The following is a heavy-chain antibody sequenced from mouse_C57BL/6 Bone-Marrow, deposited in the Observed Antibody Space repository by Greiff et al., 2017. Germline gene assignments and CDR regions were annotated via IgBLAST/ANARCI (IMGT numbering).Heavy chain of an antibody. J-gene: IGHJ4*01. CDR1: GFNIKDDY. V-gene: IGHV14-4*01. CDR3: KGYAMDY. CDR2: IDPENGDT. Sequence: EVKLQQSGAELVRPGASVKLSCTASGFNIKDDYMHWVKQRPEQGLEWIGWIDPENGDTEYASKFQGKATITADTSSNTAYLQLSSLTSEDTAVYYCKGYAMDYWGQGTSVTVSS.